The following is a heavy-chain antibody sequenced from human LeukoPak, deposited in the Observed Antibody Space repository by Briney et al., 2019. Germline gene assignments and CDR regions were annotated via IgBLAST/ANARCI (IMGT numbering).Heavy chain of an antibody. J-gene: IGHJ4*02. Sequence: PGGSLRLSCAASGFTFSSDWMHWVRQVPGKGLVWVSRINGDGSTTAYADSVKGRFTISRDNAKNTLYLQMNSLRAEDSAVYYCARGAAPQGYRGQGTLVTVSS. CDR2: INGDGSTT. CDR3: ARGAAPQGY. V-gene: IGHV3-74*03. D-gene: IGHD2-15*01. CDR1: GFTFSSDW.